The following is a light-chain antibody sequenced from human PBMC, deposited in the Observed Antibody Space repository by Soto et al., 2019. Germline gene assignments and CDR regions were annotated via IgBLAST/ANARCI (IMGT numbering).Light chain of an antibody. CDR3: FSHRSGDSHV. CDR1: SSDIGAYNY. V-gene: IGLV2-14*01. Sequence: QSVLTQAACVSGSPGQSITISCTGTSSDIGAYNYVSWYQQYPGKAPKLMIYGVTNRPSGVSNRFSGSKTGNTASLTISGLQAEDEADYYCFSHRSGDSHVFGTGTKVTVL. J-gene: IGLJ1*01. CDR2: GVT.